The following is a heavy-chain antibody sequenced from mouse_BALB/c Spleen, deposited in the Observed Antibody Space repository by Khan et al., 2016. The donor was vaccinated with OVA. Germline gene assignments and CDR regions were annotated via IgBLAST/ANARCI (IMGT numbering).Heavy chain of an antibody. D-gene: IGHD1-2*01. CDR2: ISYSGST. V-gene: IGHV3-2*02. CDR3: ARTARIKY. Sequence: EVQLQESGPGLVKPSQSLSLTCPVTGYSITSGYGWNWIRQFPGNKLEWMGYISYSGSTNYNPSPKSRIPITRDTSKNQFFLQLNSVTTEDTATYYCARTARIKYWGQGTTLTVSS. CDR1: GYSITSGYG. J-gene: IGHJ2*01.